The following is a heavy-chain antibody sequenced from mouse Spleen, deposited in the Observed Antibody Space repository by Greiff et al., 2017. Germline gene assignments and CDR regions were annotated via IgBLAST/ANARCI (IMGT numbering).Heavy chain of an antibody. CDR2: INYDGSST. V-gene: IGHV5-16*01. J-gene: IGHJ2*01. D-gene: IGHD3-3*01. Sequence: EVHLVESEGGLVQPGSSLKLSCTASGFTFSDYYMAWVRQVPEKGLEWVANINYDGSSTYYLDSLKSRFIISRDNAKNILYLQMSSLKSEDTATYYCAREGWNGAFDYWGQGTTLTVSS. CDR3: AREGWNGAFDY. CDR1: GFTFSDYY.